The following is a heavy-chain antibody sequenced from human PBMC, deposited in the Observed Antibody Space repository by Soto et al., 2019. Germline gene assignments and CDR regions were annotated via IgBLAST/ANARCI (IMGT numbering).Heavy chain of an antibody. V-gene: IGHV3-30*18. CDR1: GFTFSSYG. J-gene: IGHJ6*02. CDR3: AKDRSYYYDSSGYYGYYYYGMDV. D-gene: IGHD3-22*01. Sequence: GGSLRLSCAASGFTFSSYGMHWVRQAPGKGLEWVAVISYDGSNKYYADSVKGRFTISRDNSKNTLYLQMNSLRAEDTAVYYCAKDRSYYYDSSGYYGYYYYGMDVWGQGTTVTVSS. CDR2: ISYDGSNK.